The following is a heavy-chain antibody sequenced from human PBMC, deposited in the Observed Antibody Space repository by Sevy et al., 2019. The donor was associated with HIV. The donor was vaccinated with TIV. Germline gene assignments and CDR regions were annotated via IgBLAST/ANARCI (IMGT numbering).Heavy chain of an antibody. D-gene: IGHD1-26*01. Sequence: GGSLRLSCAASGFIFSTYGIHWVRQAPGKGLEWVAVISYDGSEKYYADSVRGRLTMSRDNSKNTLYLKMNSLRVEETAIYYCAKMQGGSYNYYGMDVWGQGTTVTVSS. V-gene: IGHV3-30*18. CDR1: GFIFSTYG. CDR2: ISYDGSEK. CDR3: AKMQGGSYNYYGMDV. J-gene: IGHJ6*02.